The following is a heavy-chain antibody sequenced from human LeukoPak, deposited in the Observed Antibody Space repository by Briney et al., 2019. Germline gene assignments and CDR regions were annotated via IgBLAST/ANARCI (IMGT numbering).Heavy chain of an antibody. V-gene: IGHV3-48*01. J-gene: IGHJ4*02. CDR1: GFSFSIFN. D-gene: IGHD2-2*01. CDR2: ISGSGGAS. Sequence: GGSLRLSCTASGFSFSIFNMNWVRQAPGKGLEWISYISGSGGASYYADSVKGRFTISRDNSRNTLYLQMNSLRAEDTAMYYCAKDQCSSSALLACRYFDYWGQGTLVTVSS. CDR3: AKDQCSSSALLACRYFDY.